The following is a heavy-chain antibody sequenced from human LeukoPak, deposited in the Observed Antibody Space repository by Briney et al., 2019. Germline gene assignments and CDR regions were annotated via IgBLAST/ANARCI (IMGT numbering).Heavy chain of an antibody. V-gene: IGHV3-74*01. Sequence: GGSLRLSCAASGFTFSSYWMHWVRQAPGKGLVWVSRINTDGSSTSYADSVKGRFTISRDNAKNTLYLQMNSLRAEDTAVYYCARAQKIATIFGVVISPKPWFDPWGQGTLVTVSS. D-gene: IGHD3-3*01. CDR2: INTDGSST. CDR3: ARAQKIATIFGVVISPKPWFDP. J-gene: IGHJ5*02. CDR1: GFTFSSYW.